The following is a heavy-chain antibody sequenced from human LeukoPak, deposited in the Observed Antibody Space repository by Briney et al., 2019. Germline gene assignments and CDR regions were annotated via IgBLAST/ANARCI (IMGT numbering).Heavy chain of an antibody. CDR1: GFTFSNHE. J-gene: IGHJ4*02. CDR3: AKSPDYYDSSGYYYGFDY. V-gene: IGHV3-23*01. D-gene: IGHD3-22*01. Sequence: PGGSLRLSCAASGFTFSNHEMNWVRQAPGKGLEWVSAISGSGGSTYYADSVKGRFTISRDNSKNTLYLQMNSLRAEDTAVYYCAKSPDYYDSSGYYYGFDYWGQGTLVTVSS. CDR2: ISGSGGST.